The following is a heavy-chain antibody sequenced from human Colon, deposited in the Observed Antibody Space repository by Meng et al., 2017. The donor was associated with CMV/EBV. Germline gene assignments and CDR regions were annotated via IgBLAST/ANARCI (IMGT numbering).Heavy chain of an antibody. CDR3: ARSSTIFDSPNF. CDR1: GFTFSNYW. J-gene: IGHJ4*02. D-gene: IGHD3-3*01. Sequence: GGSLRLSCAASGFTFSNYWIHWVRQVPGKGLVWVSRIDGAGSKTMYADSVKGRFNISRDNSKNIVYLQMISLGAEDTAVYYCARSSTIFDSPNFWGQGTLVTVSS. CDR2: IDGAGSKT. V-gene: IGHV3-74*03.